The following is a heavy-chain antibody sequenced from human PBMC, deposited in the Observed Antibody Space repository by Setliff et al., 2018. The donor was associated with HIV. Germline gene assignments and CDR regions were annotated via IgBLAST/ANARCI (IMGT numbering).Heavy chain of an antibody. J-gene: IGHJ5*01. V-gene: IGHV3-74*03. D-gene: IGHD6-13*01. CDR2: INSDGSTV. Sequence: GGSLRLSCAASGFTFSYYWMHWVRQAPGKGLEWVARINSDGSTVEHAGAVKGRLTISRDNARNTLYLEMNSLRVEDAAMYYFVRVAGFSSSWFGYWGQGTLVTVSS. CDR1: GFTFSYYW. CDR3: VRVAGFSSSWFGY.